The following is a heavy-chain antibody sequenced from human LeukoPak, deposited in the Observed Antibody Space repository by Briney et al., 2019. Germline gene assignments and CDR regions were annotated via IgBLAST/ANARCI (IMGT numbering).Heavy chain of an antibody. CDR1: GFTFSDYY. CDR3: ARVDSKSGSSFSAS. CDR2: ISSSGSTI. D-gene: IGHD6-13*01. Sequence: GGSLRLSCAASGFTFSDYYMSWIRQAPGKGLEWVSYISSSGSTIYYADSVKGRFTISRDNSRNTLSLQIHSLKPEDTAVYYCARVDSKSGSSFSASWGQGALVIVSS. J-gene: IGHJ4*02. V-gene: IGHV3-11*04.